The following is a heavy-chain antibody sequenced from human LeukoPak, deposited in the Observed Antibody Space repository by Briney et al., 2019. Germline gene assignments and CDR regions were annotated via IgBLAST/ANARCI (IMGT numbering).Heavy chain of an antibody. D-gene: IGHD6-13*01. Sequence: GGSLRLSCAGSGFIFSNYWMHWVRQAPGKGLVWVSRIKTDGSTTYYADSVKGRFTVSRDNAKNSLYLQMNSLRAEDTAVYYCAREGDIYSSSWSAYDYWGQGTLVTVSS. J-gene: IGHJ4*02. V-gene: IGHV3-74*01. CDR2: IKTDGSTT. CDR1: GFIFSNYW. CDR3: AREGDIYSSSWSAYDY.